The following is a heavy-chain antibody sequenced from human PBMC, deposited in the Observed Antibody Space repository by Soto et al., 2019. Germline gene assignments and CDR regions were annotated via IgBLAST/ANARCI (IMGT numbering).Heavy chain of an antibody. CDR2: ISYDGDNE. CDR1: GFTLSSYA. D-gene: IGHD1-26*01. V-gene: IGHV3-30-3*01. J-gene: IGHJ5*02. CDR3: AKNQGVELVPLATVDWFDP. Sequence: GGSLRLSCAASGFTLSSYAMHWVRQAPGKGLEWVAVISYDGDNEYYADSVKGRFTISRDNSKSTVYLELNNLSAEDTAVYHCAKNQGVELVPLATVDWFDPWGQGSVVTVSS.